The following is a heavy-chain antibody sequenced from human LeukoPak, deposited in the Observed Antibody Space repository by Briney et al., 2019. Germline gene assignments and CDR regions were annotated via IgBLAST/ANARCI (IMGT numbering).Heavy chain of an antibody. CDR2: ISSSSSYI. D-gene: IGHD3-22*01. V-gene: IGHV3-21*01. CDR3: ARGYYDSSAEGDAFDI. J-gene: IGHJ3*02. CDR1: GFTFSSYW. Sequence: GGSLRLSCAASGFTFSSYWMNWVRQAPGKGLEWVSSISSSSSYIYYADSVKGRFTISRDNAKNSLYLQMNSLRAEDTAVYYCARGYYDSSAEGDAFDIWGQGTMVTVSS.